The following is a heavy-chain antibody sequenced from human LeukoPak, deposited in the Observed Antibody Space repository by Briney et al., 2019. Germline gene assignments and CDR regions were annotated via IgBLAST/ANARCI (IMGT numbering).Heavy chain of an antibody. V-gene: IGHV3-7*01. CDR2: IDQDGSSE. J-gene: IGHJ4*02. CDR1: GFTFSDYW. Sequence: GGSLRLSCAASGFTFSDYWMNWVRQAPGKALEWVANIDQDGSSEYYVGSVQGRFTISRDNAKNSLYLQMNSLRAEDTAVYYCARGDWAPFDYWGQGSLLTVSS. CDR3: ARGDWAPFDY. D-gene: IGHD2-21*02.